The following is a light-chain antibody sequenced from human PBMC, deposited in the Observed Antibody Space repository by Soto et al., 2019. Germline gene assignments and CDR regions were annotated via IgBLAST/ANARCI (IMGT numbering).Light chain of an antibody. J-gene: IGKJ3*01. CDR3: MHSLPTSFT. CDR1: QSLLHRNGKNY. Sequence: DIVMTQSPLSLSVTPGEAASISCRCSQSLLHRNGKNYLDWYLQKPGQSPQLLISLASNRASGGPGRFSGSGSGTDFLLHISRVDADDVGVYYYMHSLPTSFTFGPGTKVDL. CDR2: LAS. V-gene: IGKV2-28*01.